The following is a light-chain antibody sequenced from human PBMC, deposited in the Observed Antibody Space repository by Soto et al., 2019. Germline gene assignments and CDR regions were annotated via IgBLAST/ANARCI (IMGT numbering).Light chain of an antibody. Sequence: QSALTQPPSASGTPGQRVSISCSGSSSNIGSYSVYWYQQLPGSAPRLLMYGENQRPSGVPDRFSGSRSGTSASLAISGLRSEDEANYYCAAWDSSLTARVFGGGTKLTVL. J-gene: IGLJ3*02. CDR1: SSNIGSYS. CDR3: AAWDSSLTARV. V-gene: IGLV1-47*01. CDR2: GEN.